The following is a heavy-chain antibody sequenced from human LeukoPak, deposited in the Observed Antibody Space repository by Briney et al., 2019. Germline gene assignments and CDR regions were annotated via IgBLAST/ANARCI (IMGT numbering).Heavy chain of an antibody. J-gene: IGHJ6*03. Sequence: SETLSLTCAVYGGSFSGYYWSWIRQPPGKGLEWIGEINRSGSTNYNPSLKSRVTISVDTSKNQFSLKLSSVTAADTAVYYCARIPPGPYYYYYYMDVWGKGTTVTVSS. CDR2: INRSGST. V-gene: IGHV4-34*01. CDR3: ARIPPGPYYYYYYMDV. CDR1: GGSFSGYY. D-gene: IGHD2-2*01.